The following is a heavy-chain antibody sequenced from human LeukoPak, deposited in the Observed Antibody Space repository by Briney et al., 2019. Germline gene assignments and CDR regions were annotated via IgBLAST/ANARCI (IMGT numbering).Heavy chain of an antibody. CDR3: ARETHIAAAGTDYYYYGMDV. CDR2: MNPKSGNT. Sequence: ASVKVSCKASGYTFTSYDINWVRQATGQGLEWMGWMNPKSGNTGYAQKFQGRVTMTRNTSISTAYMELSSLRSEDTAVYYCARETHIAAAGTDYYYYGMDVWGQGTTVTVSS. J-gene: IGHJ6*02. V-gene: IGHV1-8*01. CDR1: GYTFTSYD. D-gene: IGHD6-13*01.